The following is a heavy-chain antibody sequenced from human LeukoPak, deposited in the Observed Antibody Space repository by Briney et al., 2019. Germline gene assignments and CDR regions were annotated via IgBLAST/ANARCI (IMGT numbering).Heavy chain of an antibody. CDR1: GFTFSNAW. D-gene: IGHD3-10*01. J-gene: IGHJ4*02. Sequence: GGSLRLSCAASGFTFSNAWMSWVRQAPGKGLEWVGRIKSKTDGGTTDYAAPVKGRFTISRDDSKNTLYLQMNSLKTEGTAVYYCTTEASWLGEFNYFDYWGQGTLVTVSS. CDR3: TTEASWLGEFNYFDY. CDR2: IKSKTDGGTT. V-gene: IGHV3-15*01.